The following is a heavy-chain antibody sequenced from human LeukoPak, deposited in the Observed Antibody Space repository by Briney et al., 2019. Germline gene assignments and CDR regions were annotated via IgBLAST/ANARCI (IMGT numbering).Heavy chain of an antibody. CDR2: ISGSGGST. CDR1: GFTFSNFA. CDR3: AKGYCSGGSCYSFDY. D-gene: IGHD2-15*01. Sequence: GGSLRLSCAASGFTFSNFALSWVSQAPGKGLEWVSAISGSGGSTYYADSVKGRFTISRDNSKSTLYLQMNSLRAEDSAVYYCAKGYCSGGSCYSFDYWGQGTLVTVSS. V-gene: IGHV3-23*01. J-gene: IGHJ4*02.